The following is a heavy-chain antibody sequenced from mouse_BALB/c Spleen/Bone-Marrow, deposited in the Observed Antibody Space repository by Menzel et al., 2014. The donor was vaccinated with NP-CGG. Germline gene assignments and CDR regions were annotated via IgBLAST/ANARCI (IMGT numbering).Heavy chain of an antibody. Sequence: EVMLVESGAELVKPGASVKLSCTASGFNIKDTYMHWVKQRPEQGLEWIGRIDPANGNTKYDPKFQGKATITADTSSNTAYLQLSSLTSEDTAVYYCARGGTTATWYFDVWGAGTTVTVSS. CDR1: GFNIKDTY. CDR3: ARGGTTATWYFDV. D-gene: IGHD1-2*01. J-gene: IGHJ1*01. CDR2: IDPANGNT. V-gene: IGHV14-3*02.